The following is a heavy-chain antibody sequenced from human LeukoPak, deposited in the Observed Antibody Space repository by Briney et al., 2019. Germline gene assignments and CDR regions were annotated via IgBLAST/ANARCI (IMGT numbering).Heavy chain of an antibody. CDR2: ISGSGGNT. D-gene: IGHD2-15*01. CDR1: GFTLSNYP. J-gene: IGHJ4*02. Sequence: GGSLRLSCAASGFTLSNYPMNWVRQAPGKGLAWVSTISGSGGNTYYADSVKGRFTISRDNSKNTMYLQMNSLKTEDTAVYYCAREAGLLPDFWGQGSLVTVSS. V-gene: IGHV3-23*01. CDR3: AREAGLLPDF.